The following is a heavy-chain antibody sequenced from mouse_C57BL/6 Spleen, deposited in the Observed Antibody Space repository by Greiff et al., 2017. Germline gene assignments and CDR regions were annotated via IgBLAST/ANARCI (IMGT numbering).Heavy chain of an antibody. J-gene: IGHJ4*01. D-gene: IGHD1-1*01. CDR1: GYSFTSYY. Sequence: VQLQESGPELVKPGASVKISCKASGYSFTSYYIPWVKQRPGQGLEWIGWIYPGSGNTKYNEKFKGKATLTADTSSSTAYMQLSSLTSEDSAVYDCARDFYYYGSSYAMDYWGQGTSVTVSS. CDR3: ARDFYYYGSSYAMDY. CDR2: IYPGSGNT. V-gene: IGHV1-66*01.